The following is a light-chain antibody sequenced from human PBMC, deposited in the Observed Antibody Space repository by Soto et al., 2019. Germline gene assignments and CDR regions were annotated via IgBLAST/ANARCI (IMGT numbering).Light chain of an antibody. CDR3: QTYDNAPFT. CDR1: QDISTY. Sequence: DIQMTQSPSSLSASVGDTVTITCRATQDISTYLAWYQQQPGKVPRLLIYSASTLQSGVPSRFSGSGSGTDFTLTINNLQPEDIATYYCQTYDNAPFTFGPGTKVPIK. V-gene: IGKV1-27*01. J-gene: IGKJ3*01. CDR2: SAS.